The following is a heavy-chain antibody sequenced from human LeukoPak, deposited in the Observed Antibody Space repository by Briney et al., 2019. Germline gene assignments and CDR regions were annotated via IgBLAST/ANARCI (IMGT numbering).Heavy chain of an antibody. Sequence: ASVKVSCKASGGTFSSYAISWVRQAPGQGLEWMGRIIPILGIANYAQKFQGRVTITADKSTSTAYMELSSLRSEDTAVYHCARDPFTVTPSWEYNWFDPWGQGTLVTVSS. D-gene: IGHD4-11*01. V-gene: IGHV1-69*04. CDR2: IIPILGIA. J-gene: IGHJ5*02. CDR3: ARDPFTVTPSWEYNWFDP. CDR1: GGTFSSYA.